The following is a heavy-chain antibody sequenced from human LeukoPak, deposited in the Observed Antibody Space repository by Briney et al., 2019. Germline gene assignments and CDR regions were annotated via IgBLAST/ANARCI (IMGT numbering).Heavy chain of an antibody. V-gene: IGHV3-7*01. Sequence: GGSLRLSCEGSGFTFSNYWMGWVRQAPGKGLQWVANIKTDGSEKYYVDSVKGRFTISRDNAKNSLYLQMNSLRAEDTAVYYCARDHGSSGYHYDHAFDIWGQGTMVTVSS. D-gene: IGHD3-22*01. J-gene: IGHJ3*02. CDR3: ARDHGSSGYHYDHAFDI. CDR2: IKTDGSEK. CDR1: GFTFSNYW.